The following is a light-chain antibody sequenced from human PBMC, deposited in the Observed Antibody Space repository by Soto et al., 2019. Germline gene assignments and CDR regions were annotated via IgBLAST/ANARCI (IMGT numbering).Light chain of an antibody. CDR3: SSYGSGDTRV. CDR2: DVT. J-gene: IGLJ2*01. CDR1: SSDVGAYNF. V-gene: IGLV2-14*03. Sequence: QSVLTQPASVSGSPGQSITISCSGTSSDVGAYNFVSWFQQHPGKAPKLMIYDVTSRPSGVSNRFSGSKSGNTASLTISGLQAEDEADYYCSSYGSGDTRVFGGGTKVTVL.